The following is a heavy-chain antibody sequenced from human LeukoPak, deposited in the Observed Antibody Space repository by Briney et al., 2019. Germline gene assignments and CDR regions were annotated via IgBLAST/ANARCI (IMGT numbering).Heavy chain of an antibody. CDR2: ISARRGIT. Sequence: PGGSLRLSCAASGFTFSSYSMNWVRQAPGMGLEWLSYISARRGITYYADSVKGRFTISRDNAKNSLYLQMNSLRAEDTAVYYCARNKDYFDYWGQGTLVTVSS. CDR1: GFTFSSYS. J-gene: IGHJ4*02. V-gene: IGHV3-48*01. CDR3: ARNKDYFDY.